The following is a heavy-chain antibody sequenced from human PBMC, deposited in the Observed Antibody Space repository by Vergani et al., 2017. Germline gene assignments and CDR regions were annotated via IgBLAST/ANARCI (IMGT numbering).Heavy chain of an antibody. CDR3: TRDRGAHQTDY. D-gene: IGHD3-10*01. CDR1: GFTFGDYA. Sequence: EVQLVESGGGLVQPGRSLRLSCTASGFTFGDYAMSWFRQAPGKGLEWVGFIRSKAYGGTTEYAASVKGRFTISRDDSKSIAYLQMNSVKTEDTAVYYCTRDRGAHQTDYWGQGTLVTVSS. V-gene: IGHV3-49*03. J-gene: IGHJ4*02. CDR2: IRSKAYGGTT.